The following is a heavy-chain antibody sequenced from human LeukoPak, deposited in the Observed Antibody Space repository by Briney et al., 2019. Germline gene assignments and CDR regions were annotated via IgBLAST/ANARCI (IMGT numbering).Heavy chain of an antibody. J-gene: IGHJ5*02. CDR3: ARPLLYYYGSETYFWFDL. Sequence: PGGSLRLSCAASGFTFSDYGMDWVRQAPGKGLEWVAFIRYDGSIKYYTDSVKDRFTISRDNSRNTLYLQMKSLKGEDTAFYYCARPLLYYYGSETYFWFDLWGQGTLVTVSS. V-gene: IGHV3-30*02. CDR1: GFTFSDYG. CDR2: IRYDGSIK. D-gene: IGHD3-10*01.